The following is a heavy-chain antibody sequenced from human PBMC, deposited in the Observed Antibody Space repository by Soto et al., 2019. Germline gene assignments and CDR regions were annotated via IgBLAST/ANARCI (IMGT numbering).Heavy chain of an antibody. V-gene: IGHV3-53*01. Sequence: GGSLRLSCAAFGLTVSGTKYVAWVRQAPGKGLEWVSALYDVYGSFYADSVKGRFTTSSDNSKSTVYLQMNDLRPDDTAVYYCASWHEREHAYDVWGQGTAVTVSS. CDR3: ASWHEREHAYDV. CDR2: LYDVYGS. J-gene: IGHJ3*01. CDR1: GLTVSGTKY. D-gene: IGHD1-1*01.